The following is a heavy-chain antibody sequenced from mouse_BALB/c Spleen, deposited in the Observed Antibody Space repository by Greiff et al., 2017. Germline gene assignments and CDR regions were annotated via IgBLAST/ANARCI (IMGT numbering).Heavy chain of an antibody. Sequence: EVKLVESGGGLVKPGGSLKLSCAASGFTFSSYAMSWVRQSPEKRLEWVAEISSGGSYTYYPDTVTGRFTISRDNAKNTLYLEMSSLRSEDTAMYYCARDGNLLFAYWGQGTLVTVSA. V-gene: IGHV5-9-4*01. D-gene: IGHD2-1*01. CDR3: ARDGNLLFAY. CDR2: ISSGGSYT. CDR1: GFTFSSYA. J-gene: IGHJ3*01.